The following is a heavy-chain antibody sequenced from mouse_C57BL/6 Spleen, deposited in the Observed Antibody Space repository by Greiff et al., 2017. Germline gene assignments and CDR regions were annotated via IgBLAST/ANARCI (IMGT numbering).Heavy chain of an antibody. J-gene: IGHJ4*01. CDR3: SRWGVLRSYAMDY. Sequence: QVQLQQPGTELVKPGASVKLSCKASGYTFTSYWMHWVKQRPGQGLEWIGNINPSNGGTNYNEKFKSKATLTVDKSSSTAYMQRSSLTSEDSAVYYCSRWGVLRSYAMDYWGQGTSFTVSS. D-gene: IGHD1-1*01. CDR1: GYTFTSYW. V-gene: IGHV1-53*01. CDR2: INPSNGGT.